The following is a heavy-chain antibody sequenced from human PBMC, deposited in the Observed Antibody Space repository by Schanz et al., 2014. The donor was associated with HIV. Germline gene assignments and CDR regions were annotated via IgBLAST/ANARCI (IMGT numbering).Heavy chain of an antibody. CDR3: VRDESAQWYFDL. CDR2: ISYDGSNT. Sequence: QVQLVESGGGVVQPGRSLRLSCAASGFTFSSYGMHWVRQAPGKGLEWLAFISYDGSNTDYADSVKGRFTVSRDNAKNSLYLQINSLRAEDTAIYYCVRDESAQWYFDLWGRGTLLTVSS. J-gene: IGHJ2*01. CDR1: GFTFSSYG. V-gene: IGHV3-30*03.